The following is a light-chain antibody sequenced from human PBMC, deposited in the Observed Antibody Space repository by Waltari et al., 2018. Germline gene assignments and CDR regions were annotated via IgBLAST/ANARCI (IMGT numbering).Light chain of an antibody. CDR1: QGINKE. CDR2: AAS. Sequence: IQMTQSPSSLSASVGDRVTVTCRASQGINKELNWYQQKPGKAPTLLIYAASSLQTGVSSRFSGSGSGTDFTLTISSLQAADVATYYCQQDYSTPFTFGPGTKLDIK. J-gene: IGKJ3*01. CDR3: QQDYSTPFT. V-gene: IGKV1-27*01.